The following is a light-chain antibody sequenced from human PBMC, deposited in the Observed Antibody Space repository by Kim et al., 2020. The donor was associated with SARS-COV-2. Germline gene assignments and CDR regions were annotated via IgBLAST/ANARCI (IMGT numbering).Light chain of an antibody. V-gene: IGKV3-15*01. CDR1: RSVSNN. J-gene: IGKJ1*01. CDR3: QQYNDWWT. Sequence: SVSPGERVPLSCRASRSVSNNLAWYQQKPGQAPRLLIYGASTRATDIPARFSGSGSGTEFTLTISSLQSEDVAVYYCQQYNDWWTFGQGTKVDIK. CDR2: GAS.